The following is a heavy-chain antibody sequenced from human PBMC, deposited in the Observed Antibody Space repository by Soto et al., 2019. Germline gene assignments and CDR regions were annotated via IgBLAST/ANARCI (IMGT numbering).Heavy chain of an antibody. CDR3: AGEGVWLGVTYFDY. D-gene: IGHD2-21*02. J-gene: IGHJ4*02. CDR1: GDSNSTYH. Sequence: SETLSLTCTVSGDSNSTYHWSWLRQTPGKGLEWVGYVFHSGSTEYHPSLKSRATISLDTSKSEFSLKFKSVTAADTAISYCAGEGVWLGVTYFDYWSRGSLVTVSS. V-gene: IGHV4-59*01. CDR2: VFHSGST.